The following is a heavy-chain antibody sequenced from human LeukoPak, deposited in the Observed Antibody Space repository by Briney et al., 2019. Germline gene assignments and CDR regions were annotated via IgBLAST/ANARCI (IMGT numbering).Heavy chain of an antibody. CDR3: ARVRYYYGSGSYSRFDY. CDR2: IDYSGGT. Sequence: SETLSLTCIVSGGSISSYYWSWIRQPPGKRLEWIGYIDYSGGTNYNPSLKSRVTISVDTSKNQFSLKLSSVTAADTAVYYCARVRYYYGSGSYSRFDYWGQGTLVTVSS. V-gene: IGHV4-59*12. CDR1: GGSISSYY. D-gene: IGHD3-10*01. J-gene: IGHJ4*02.